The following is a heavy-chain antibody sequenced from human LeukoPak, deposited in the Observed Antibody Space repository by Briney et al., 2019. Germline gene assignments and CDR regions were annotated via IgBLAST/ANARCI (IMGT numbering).Heavy chain of an antibody. D-gene: IGHD2-15*01. J-gene: IGHJ5*02. CDR3: AMAAVGYCSGGSCFNWFDP. V-gene: IGHV1-46*01. Sequence: ASVKVSCKASGYTFTSYYMHWVRQAPGQGLEWMGIINPSGGSSSYAQKFQGRVTMTRDTSTSTVYMELSSLRSEDTAVYYCAMAAVGYCSGGSCFNWFDPWGQGTLATVSS. CDR2: INPSGGSS. CDR1: GYTFTSYY.